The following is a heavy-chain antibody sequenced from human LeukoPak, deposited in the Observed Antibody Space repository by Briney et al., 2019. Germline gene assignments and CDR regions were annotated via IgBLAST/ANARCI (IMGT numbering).Heavy chain of an antibody. V-gene: IGHV1-2*02. Sequence: ASVKVSCKASGYTFTRYYMHWVRQAPGQGLEWMGWINPNSGGTNYAQKFQGRVTMTRNTSISTAYMELSSLRSEDTAVYYCARGLTTSDDYWGQGTLVTVSS. J-gene: IGHJ4*02. D-gene: IGHD1-1*01. CDR2: INPNSGGT. CDR1: GYTFTRYY. CDR3: ARGLTTSDDY.